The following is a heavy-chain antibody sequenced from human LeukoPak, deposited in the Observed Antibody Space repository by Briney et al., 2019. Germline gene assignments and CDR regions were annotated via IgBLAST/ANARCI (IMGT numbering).Heavy chain of an antibody. Sequence: SETLSLTCTVSGGSISSGDYYWSWIRQPPGKGLEWIGYIYYSGSTYYNPSLKSRVTISVDTSKNQFSLKLSSVTAADTAVYYCARDRSSWYRGLDYWGQGTLVTVSS. V-gene: IGHV4-30-4*01. CDR1: GGSISSGDYY. J-gene: IGHJ4*02. D-gene: IGHD6-13*01. CDR3: ARDRSSWYRGLDY. CDR2: IYYSGST.